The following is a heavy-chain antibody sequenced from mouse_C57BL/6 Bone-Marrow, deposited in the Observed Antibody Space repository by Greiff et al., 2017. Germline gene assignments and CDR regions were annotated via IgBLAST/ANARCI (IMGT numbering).Heavy chain of an antibody. V-gene: IGHV1-64*01. D-gene: IGHD1-1*01. Sequence: QVQLKQSGAELVKPGASVKLSCKASGYTFTSYWMHWVKQRPGQGLEWIGMIHPNSGSTNYNEKFKSKATLTVDKSSSTAYMQLSSLTSEDSAVYYCARVPSLYYYGSSYSYYFDYWGQGTTLTVSS. CDR2: IHPNSGST. CDR1: GYTFTSYW. CDR3: ARVPSLYYYGSSYSYYFDY. J-gene: IGHJ2*01.